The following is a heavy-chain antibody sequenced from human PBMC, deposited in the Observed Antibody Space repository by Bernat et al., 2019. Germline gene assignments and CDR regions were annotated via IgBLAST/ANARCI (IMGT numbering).Heavy chain of an antibody. CDR3: ARDLAYRSGGSWATGY. CDR1: GFTFSDYW. D-gene: IGHD2-15*01. J-gene: IGHJ4*02. Sequence: EVQLVESGGNLVQPGGSLRLSCAVSGFTFSDYWMTWVRQAPGKGLEWVATISSDKSVEHYVGSVKGRFIISRDNAENSLYLQMTSLRAEDTAVYYCARDLAYRSGGSWATGYWGQGTLVTVSS. V-gene: IGHV3-7*03. CDR2: ISSDKSVE.